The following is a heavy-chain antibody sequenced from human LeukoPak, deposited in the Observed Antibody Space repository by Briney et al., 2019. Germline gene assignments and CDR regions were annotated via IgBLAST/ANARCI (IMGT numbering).Heavy chain of an antibody. J-gene: IGHJ4*02. CDR2: ISGSGST. Sequence: SETLSLTCSVSGDSISYFYWSWIRQAAGKGLEWIGRISGSGSTDYNPSLKSRVTMSIDTSKNQFSLKLSSVTAADTAIYYCARDAKYYYGSRTYFFFEYWGQGTLLTVSS. CDR3: ARDAKYYYGSRTYFFFEY. D-gene: IGHD3-10*01. CDR1: GDSISYFY. V-gene: IGHV4-4*07.